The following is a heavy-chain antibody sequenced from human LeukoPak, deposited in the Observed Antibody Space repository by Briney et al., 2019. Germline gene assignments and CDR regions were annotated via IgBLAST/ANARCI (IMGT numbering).Heavy chain of an antibody. D-gene: IGHD3-9*01. CDR2: INPSGGST. CDR1: GYTFTSYY. CDR3: ARDYDILTGREGFDY. J-gene: IGHJ4*02. V-gene: IGHV1-46*01. Sequence: ASVKVSCKASGYTFTSYYMHWVRQAPGQGLEWMGIINPSGGSTSYAQKFQGRVTMTRDMSTSTVYMELSRLRSDDTAVYYCARDYDILTGREGFDYWGQGTLVTVSS.